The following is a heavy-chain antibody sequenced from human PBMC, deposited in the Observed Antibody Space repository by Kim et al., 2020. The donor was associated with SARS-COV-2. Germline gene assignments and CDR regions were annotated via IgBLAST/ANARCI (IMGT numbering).Heavy chain of an antibody. CDR1: GGSFSGYY. D-gene: IGHD3-16*01. V-gene: IGHV4-34*01. CDR2: INHSGST. Sequence: SETLSLTCAVYGGSFSGYYWSWIRQPPGKGLEWIGEINHSGSTNYNPSLKSRVTISVDTSKNQFSLKLSSVTAADTAVYYCARGVLIPPGSVDYWGQGTLVTVSS. CDR3: ARGVLIPPGSVDY. J-gene: IGHJ4*02.